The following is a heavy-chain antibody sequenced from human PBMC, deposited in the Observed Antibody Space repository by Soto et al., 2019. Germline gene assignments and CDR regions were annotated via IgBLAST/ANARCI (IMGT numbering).Heavy chain of an antibody. CDR1: GYTFTSYG. CDR3: ARVRVDARLGRHPPLHYDVMDV. J-gene: IGHJ6*02. Sequence: QAQRVQSGDEVKEPGASVKVSCKTSGYTFTSYGVSWVRQAPGQGLEWMGWISPYNGNRNYAQKFQGRVTMTTVTATSTAYMEVRSLRSDVTAVFYCARVRVDARLGRHPPLHYDVMDVWGQGTTVSVYS. D-gene: IGHD5-12*01. CDR2: ISPYNGNR. V-gene: IGHV1-18*01.